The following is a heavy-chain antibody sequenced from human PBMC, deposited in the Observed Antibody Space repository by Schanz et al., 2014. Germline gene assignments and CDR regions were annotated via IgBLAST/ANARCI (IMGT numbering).Heavy chain of an antibody. J-gene: IGHJ4*02. CDR1: GFTFSSYS. Sequence: EVQLVESGGGLVKPGGSPRLSCAASGFTFSSYSMNWVRQAPGKGLEWVSSISSSSSYIYYADSVKGRFTISRDSGQNSLYLQMNSLRAGDTAVYYCARGTDWNLHYWGQGALVTVSS. CDR3: ARGTDWNLHY. D-gene: IGHD1-1*01. CDR2: ISSSSSYI. V-gene: IGHV3-21*01.